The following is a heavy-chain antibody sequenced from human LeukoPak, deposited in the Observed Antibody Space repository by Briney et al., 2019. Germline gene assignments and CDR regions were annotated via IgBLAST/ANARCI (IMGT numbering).Heavy chain of an antibody. CDR3: ARDGGGTGRPFDY. CDR1: GGSISIYY. D-gene: IGHD1-26*01. J-gene: IGHJ4*02. Sequence: SETLSLTCTVSGGSISIYYWNWIWQPAGKGLEWIGRIYTSGNTNYNPSLKSRVTMSVDTSNNHLSLNLSSVTAADTAVYYCARDGGGTGRPFDYWGQGTLVTVSS. CDR2: IYTSGNT. V-gene: IGHV4-4*07.